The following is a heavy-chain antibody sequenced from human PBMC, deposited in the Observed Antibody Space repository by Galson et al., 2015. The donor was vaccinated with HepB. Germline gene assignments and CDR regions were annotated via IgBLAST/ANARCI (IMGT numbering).Heavy chain of an antibody. CDR2: ISSSSGYT. Sequence: SPRLSCAASGFPFSDYYMRWIRQAPGKGLEWISYISSSSGYTKYADSVKGRFTISRDNAKNSLYLQMNSLRVEDTAVYYCARGNRGSFSDYWGQGTLVTVSS. J-gene: IGHJ4*02. CDR1: GFPFSDYY. CDR3: ARGNRGSFSDY. V-gene: IGHV3-11*06. D-gene: IGHD4-23*01.